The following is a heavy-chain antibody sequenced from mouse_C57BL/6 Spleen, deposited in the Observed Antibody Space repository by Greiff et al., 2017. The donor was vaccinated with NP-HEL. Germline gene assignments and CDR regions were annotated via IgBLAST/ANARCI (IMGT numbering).Heavy chain of an antibody. Sequence: QVQLQQSGAELARPDASVKMSCKASGYTFTSYTMHWVKQRPGQGLEWIGYINPSSGYTKYNQKFKDKATLTADKSSSTAYMQLSSLTSEDSAVYYCARSGDYDGYAYAMDYWGQGTSVTVSS. V-gene: IGHV1-4*01. CDR2: INPSSGYT. D-gene: IGHD2-4*01. J-gene: IGHJ4*01. CDR3: ARSGDYDGYAYAMDY. CDR1: GYTFTSYT.